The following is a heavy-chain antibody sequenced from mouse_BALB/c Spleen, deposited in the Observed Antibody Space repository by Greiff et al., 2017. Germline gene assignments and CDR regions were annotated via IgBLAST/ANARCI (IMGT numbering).Heavy chain of an antibody. CDR1: GFTFSDYY. J-gene: IGHJ4*01. V-gene: IGHV5-4*02. Sequence: EVKLVESGGGLVKPGGSLKLSCAASGFTFSDYYMYWVRQTPEKRLEWVATISDGGSYTYYPDSVKGRFTISRDNAKNNLYLQMSSLKSEDTAMYYCARGPGSTRITTMGLDYWGQGTSVTVSS. CDR3: ARGPGSTRITTMGLDY. CDR2: ISDGGSYT. D-gene: IGHD2-4*01.